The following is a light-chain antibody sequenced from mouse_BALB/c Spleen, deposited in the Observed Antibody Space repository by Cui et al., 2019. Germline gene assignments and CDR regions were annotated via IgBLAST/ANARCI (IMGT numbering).Light chain of an antibody. CDR1: QSLLASDGKTY. Sequence: VVMTQTPLILSVTIGQPAPIPCKSSQSLLASDGKTYLNWLLQRPGQYPKRLIYLVSKLDSGVPDRFTGSGSGTDFTLKISRVEAEDLGVYYCWQGTHFPQTFGGGTKLEIK. V-gene: IGKV1-135*01. J-gene: IGKJ1*01. CDR2: LVS. CDR3: WQGTHFPQT.